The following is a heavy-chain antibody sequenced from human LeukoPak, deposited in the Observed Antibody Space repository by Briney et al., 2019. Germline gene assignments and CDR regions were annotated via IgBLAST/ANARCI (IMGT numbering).Heavy chain of an antibody. CDR3: ARDLSPDSSVYDY. V-gene: IGHV4-34*01. J-gene: IGHJ4*02. D-gene: IGHD3-22*01. CDR2: INHSGST. CDR1: GGSFSGYY. Sequence: SETLSLTCAVYGGSFSGYYWSWIRQPPGKGLEWIGEINHSGSTNYNPSLKSRVTISVDTSKNQFSLKLSSVTAADTAVYYCARDLSPDSSVYDYWGQGTLVTVSS.